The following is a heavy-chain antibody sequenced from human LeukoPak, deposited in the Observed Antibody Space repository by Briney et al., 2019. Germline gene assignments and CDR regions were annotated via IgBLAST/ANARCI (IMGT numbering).Heavy chain of an antibody. Sequence: SETLSLTCTVSGGSITDSNYYWGWIRQPPGKGLEWIGRINYSGTTYYNPSLKSRVTISVDTSRNHFSLKLSSVTAADTAVHYCASLTHSYYSDPARYYPYYYMDVWGKGTTVTVSS. J-gene: IGHJ6*03. CDR3: ASLTHSYYSDPARYYPYYYMDV. CDR1: GGSITDSNYY. CDR2: INYSGTT. V-gene: IGHV4-39*02. D-gene: IGHD3-22*01.